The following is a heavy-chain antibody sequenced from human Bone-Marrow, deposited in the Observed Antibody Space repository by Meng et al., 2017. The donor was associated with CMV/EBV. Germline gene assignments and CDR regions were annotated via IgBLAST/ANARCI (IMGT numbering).Heavy chain of an antibody. V-gene: IGHV1-69*05. CDR1: GGTFCSYA. CDR2: IIPIFGTA. D-gene: IGHD1-14*01. Sequence: SAKAFCKASGGTFCSYAISWVRQAPGQGLEWMGGIIPIFGTANYAQKFQGRVTITTDESTSTAYMELSSLRSEDTAVYYCASRGNPPPLYYYYGMDVWGQGTTVTASS. J-gene: IGHJ6*02. CDR3: ASRGNPPPLYYYYGMDV.